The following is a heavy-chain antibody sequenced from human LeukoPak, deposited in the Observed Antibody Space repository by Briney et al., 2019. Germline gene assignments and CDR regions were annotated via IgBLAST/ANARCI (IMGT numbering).Heavy chain of an antibody. CDR2: IKSKTDGGTT. Sequence: PGGSLRLSCAASGFTFSNAWMSWVRQAPVKGLEWVGRIKSKTDGGTTDYAAPVKGRFTISRDDTKNMLYLQMNSLKTEDTAVYYCTTDSGDKVAFDYWGQGTLVTVSS. CDR1: GFTFSNAW. CDR3: TTDSGDKVAFDY. J-gene: IGHJ4*02. V-gene: IGHV3-15*01. D-gene: IGHD5-12*01.